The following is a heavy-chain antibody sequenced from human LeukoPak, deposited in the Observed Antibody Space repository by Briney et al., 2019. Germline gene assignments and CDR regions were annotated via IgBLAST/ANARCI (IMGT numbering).Heavy chain of an antibody. CDR1: GGSISDGDYY. Sequence: PSQTLSLTCTVSGGSISDGDYYWSWIRQSPGKGLEWIGYIYSTGSPYYNPSLKNRLTISIDTSRNHFSLNLSSLTGADAVVYYCVRVSRWSVTPETFDIWGQGTMVAISS. J-gene: IGHJ3*02. D-gene: IGHD2-21*02. CDR2: IYSTGSP. V-gene: IGHV4-30-4*01. CDR3: VRVSRWSVTPETFDI.